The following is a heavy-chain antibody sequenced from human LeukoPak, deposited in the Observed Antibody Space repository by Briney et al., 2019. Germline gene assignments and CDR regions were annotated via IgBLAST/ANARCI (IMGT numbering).Heavy chain of an antibody. CDR3: ASEYSGSYLMDV. CDR1: GFTFSSYG. D-gene: IGHD1-26*01. V-gene: IGHV3-33*01. Sequence: PGGSLRLSCAASGFTFSSYGMHWVRQAPGKGLEWVAVIYYDGINKYYADSVKGRFTISRDNSKNTLYLQMNSLRAEDTAVYYCASEYSGSYLMDVWGQGTTVTVSS. J-gene: IGHJ6*02. CDR2: IYYDGINK.